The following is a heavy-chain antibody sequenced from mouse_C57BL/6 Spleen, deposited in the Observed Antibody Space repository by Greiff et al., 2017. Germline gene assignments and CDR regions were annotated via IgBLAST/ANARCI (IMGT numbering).Heavy chain of an antibody. D-gene: IGHD2-1*01. CDR2: INPSSGYT. J-gene: IGHJ4*01. V-gene: IGHV1-7*01. Sequence: VQLQQSGAELAKPGASVKLSCKASGYTFTSYWMHWVKQRPGQGLEWIGYINPSSGYTKYNQKFKDKATVTADKSSSTAYMQLSSLTYEDSSVDYYNYGKEIYSMDYWGQGTSVTVSS. CDR1: GYTFTSYW. CDR3: NYGKEIYSMDY.